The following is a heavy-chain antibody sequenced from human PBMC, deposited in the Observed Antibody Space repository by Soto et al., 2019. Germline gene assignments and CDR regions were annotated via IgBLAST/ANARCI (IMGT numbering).Heavy chain of an antibody. D-gene: IGHD5-18*01. CDR3: ARDGYSYGNYYYGMDV. V-gene: IGHV4-61*01. CDR2: IYYTGST. J-gene: IGHJ6*02. Sequence: PSETLSLTCIVSGGSVNSVSYYRTWIRQPPGKGLEWIGSIYYTGSTNYNPSLKSRVTISVDPSKNQFSLKLTSVTAADTAVYYCARDGYSYGNYYYGMDVWGQGTTVTVSS. CDR1: GGSVNSVSYY.